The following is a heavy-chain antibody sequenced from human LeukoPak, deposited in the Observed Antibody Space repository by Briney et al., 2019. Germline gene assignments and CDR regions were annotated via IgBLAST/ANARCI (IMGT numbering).Heavy chain of an antibody. D-gene: IGHD2-2*01. CDR1: GFTFSSYS. Sequence: GGSLRLSCAASGFTFSSYSMNWVRQAPGKGLERVSYISSSSSTIYYADSVKGRFTISRDNAKNSLYLQMNSLRAEDTAVNYCARDTLRYCSSTSCHPDVWGQGTTVTVSS. CDR2: ISSSSSTI. V-gene: IGHV3-48*01. CDR3: ARDTLRYCSSTSCHPDV. J-gene: IGHJ6*02.